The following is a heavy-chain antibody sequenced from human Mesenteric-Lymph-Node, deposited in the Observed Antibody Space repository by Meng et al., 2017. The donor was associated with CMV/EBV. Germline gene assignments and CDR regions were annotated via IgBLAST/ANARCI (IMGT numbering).Heavy chain of an antibody. CDR3: ARDFSNLGMDV. D-gene: IGHD3-16*01. V-gene: IGHV3-11*04. J-gene: IGHJ6*02. Sequence: GESLKISCTASGFRLSYYYMTWIRQAPEKGLEWVSYISGSGDSMYYTESVKGRFTVSRDNARNSLYLQMNSLRAEDTAVYYCARDFSNLGMDVWGQGTTVTVSS. CDR1: GFRLSYYY. CDR2: ISGSGDSM.